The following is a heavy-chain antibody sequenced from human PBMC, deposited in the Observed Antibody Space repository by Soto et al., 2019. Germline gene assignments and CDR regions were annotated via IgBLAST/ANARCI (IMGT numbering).Heavy chain of an antibody. J-gene: IGHJ3*02. CDR1: GGSISSYF. CDR3: ARDGDFWSGSYALDI. CDR2: IYTSGST. V-gene: IGHV4-4*07. D-gene: IGHD3-3*01. Sequence: SETLSLTCTVSGGSISSYFWSWIRQPAGKGLEWIGRIYTSGSTNYNPSLKSRVTMSVDTSKNQFSLRLSSVTAADTAVYYCARDGDFWSGSYALDIRCQGTMVTVSS.